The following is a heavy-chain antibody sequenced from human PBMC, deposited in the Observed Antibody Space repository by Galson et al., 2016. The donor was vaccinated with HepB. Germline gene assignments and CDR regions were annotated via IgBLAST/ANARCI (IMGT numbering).Heavy chain of an antibody. CDR3: AKDLSRGSGSYYSRYYYYGVDV. J-gene: IGHJ6*02. Sequence: SLRLSCATSGFNFDDYAMHWVRQGPGKGLEWVSSVTWNSGSMGYADSVKGRFTISRDNAKTSLYLQMNSPRPEDTALYYCAKDLSRGSGSYYSRYYYYGVDVWGRGTTVTVSS. CDR1: GFNFDDYA. V-gene: IGHV3-9*01. D-gene: IGHD3-10*01. CDR2: VTWNSGSM.